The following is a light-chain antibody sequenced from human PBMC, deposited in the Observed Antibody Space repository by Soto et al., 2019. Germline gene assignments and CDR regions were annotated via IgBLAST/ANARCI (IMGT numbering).Light chain of an antibody. J-gene: IGKJ4*01. CDR2: AAS. Sequence: DIQMTQSPSSLSASVGDRVTITCRASQAISNYLAWYQQKPGKVPTRLIYAASTLQSGVPSRFSGSGSGTDFTLTISSLQPEDAATYYCQKFNAVPTFGGGTKVEI. V-gene: IGKV1-27*01. CDR1: QAISNY. CDR3: QKFNAVPT.